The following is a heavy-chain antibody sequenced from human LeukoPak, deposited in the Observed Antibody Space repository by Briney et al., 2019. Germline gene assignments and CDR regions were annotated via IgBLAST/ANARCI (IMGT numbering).Heavy chain of an antibody. Sequence: SETLSLTCTVPGGSISSSSYYWGWIRQPPGKGLEWIGSIYYSGSTYYNPSLKSRVTISVDTSKNQFSLKLSSVTAADTAVYYCARHIYDSSGYYFDYWGQGTLVTVSS. D-gene: IGHD3-22*01. CDR3: ARHIYDSSGYYFDY. CDR1: GGSISSSSYY. CDR2: IYYSGST. V-gene: IGHV4-39*01. J-gene: IGHJ4*02.